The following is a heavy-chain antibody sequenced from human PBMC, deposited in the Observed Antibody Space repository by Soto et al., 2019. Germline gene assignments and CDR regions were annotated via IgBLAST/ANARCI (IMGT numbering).Heavy chain of an antibody. V-gene: IGHV3-23*01. CDR3: AKIHPVVVITSNHSPAFDI. CDR2: ISGSGGST. J-gene: IGHJ3*02. Sequence: LRLSCAASGSTFSSYAMSWVRQAPGKGLEWVSAISGSGGSTYYADSVKGRFTISRDNSKNTLYLQMNSLRAEDTAVYYCAKIHPVVVITSNHSPAFDIWGQGTMVT. CDR1: GSTFSSYA. D-gene: IGHD3-22*01.